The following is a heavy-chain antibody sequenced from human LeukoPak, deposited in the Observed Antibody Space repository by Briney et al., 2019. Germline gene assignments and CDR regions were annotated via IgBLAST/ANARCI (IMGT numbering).Heavy chain of an antibody. V-gene: IGHV1-69*05. CDR3: ARDDSSGYHPYVFDY. D-gene: IGHD3-22*01. Sequence: SVKVSCKASGGTFSSYAISWVRQAPGQGLEWMGRIIPIFGTANYAQKFQGRVTITTDESTSTADMELSSLRSEDTAVYYCARDDSSGYHPYVFDYWGQGTLVTVSS. J-gene: IGHJ4*02. CDR1: GGTFSSYA. CDR2: IIPIFGTA.